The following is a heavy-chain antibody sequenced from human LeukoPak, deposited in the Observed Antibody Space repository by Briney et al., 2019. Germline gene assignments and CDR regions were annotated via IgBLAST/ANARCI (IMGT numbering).Heavy chain of an antibody. CDR1: GYTFSRFA. CDR3: ASRLHYDSPFDI. J-gene: IGHJ3*02. Sequence: ASVKVSCKASGYTFSRFAMNWVRQAPGQGLELMGWINTNNGNPTYAQGFTGRFVFSLDTSVSTAFLQISSLKAEDTALYYCASRLHYDSPFDIWGQGTMVTVSS. D-gene: IGHD3-22*01. V-gene: IGHV7-4-1*02. CDR2: INTNNGNP.